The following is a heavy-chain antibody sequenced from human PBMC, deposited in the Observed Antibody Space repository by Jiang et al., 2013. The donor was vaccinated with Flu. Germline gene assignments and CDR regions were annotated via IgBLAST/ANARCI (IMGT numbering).Heavy chain of an antibody. J-gene: IGHJ3*02. V-gene: IGHV3-30*18. CDR2: ISYDGSNK. CDR1: GFTFSSYG. CDR3: AKSETKWLLVAFDI. D-gene: IGHD3-22*01. Sequence: LVESGGGVVQPGRSLRLSCAASGFTFSSYGMHWVRQAPGKGLEWVAVISYDGSNKYYADSVKGRFTISRDNSKNTLYLQMNSLRAEDTAVYYCAKSETKWLLVAFDIWGQGTMVTVSS.